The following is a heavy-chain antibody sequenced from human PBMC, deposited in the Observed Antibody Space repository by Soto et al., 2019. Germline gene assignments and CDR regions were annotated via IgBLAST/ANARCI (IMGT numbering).Heavy chain of an antibody. CDR3: ARNSSSSYFDY. J-gene: IGHJ4*02. D-gene: IGHD6-13*01. V-gene: IGHV4-39*01. CDR1: GDSVTSNHFF. CDR2: IYRDGST. Sequence: SQTLSLTCTVSGDSVTSNHFFWGWIRRPPGRGLEWIASIYRDGSTYIRPSLQSRVSMSLDTSKNQFSLKLTSVTAADTAVYFCARNSSSSYFDYWGQGTLDTVSS.